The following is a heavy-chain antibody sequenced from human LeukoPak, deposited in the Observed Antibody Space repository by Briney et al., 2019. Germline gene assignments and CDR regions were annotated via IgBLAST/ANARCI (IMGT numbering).Heavy chain of an antibody. CDR2: IYYSGST. V-gene: IGHV4-59*01. Sequence: PSXTLSLTCTVSGGSISSYYWSWIRQPPGKGLEWIGYIYYSGSTNYNPSLKTRLTISVATSKNHFSLKLSSVTAADTAVYYCARLHHTVYYYYMDVWGKGTTVTVSS. D-gene: IGHD1-14*01. CDR1: GGSISSYY. J-gene: IGHJ6*03. CDR3: ARLHHTVYYYYMDV.